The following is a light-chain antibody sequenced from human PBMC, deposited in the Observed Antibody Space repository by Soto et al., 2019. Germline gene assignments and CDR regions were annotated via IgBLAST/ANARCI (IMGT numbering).Light chain of an antibody. V-gene: IGKV3-20*01. CDR2: GAS. Sequence: EIVLTQSPATVSFSPWERSTLSCRASQSISSTSLAWYQQKPGQAPRLLIYGASSRATGIPDRFSGSGSGTDFTLTISRLEPEDFAVYYCQQYGSSRTFGQGTKVDIK. CDR1: QSISSTS. J-gene: IGKJ1*01. CDR3: QQYGSSRT.